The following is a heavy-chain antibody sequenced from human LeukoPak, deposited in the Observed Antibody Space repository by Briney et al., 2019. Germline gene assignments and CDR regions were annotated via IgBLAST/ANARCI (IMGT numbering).Heavy chain of an antibody. V-gene: IGHV4-59*12. CDR2: IYYSGST. CDR3: ARATRAARHFDY. D-gene: IGHD6-6*01. Sequence: SETLSLTCTVSGGSISSYYWSWIRQPPGKGLEWIGYIYYSGSTNYNPSLKSRVTISVDTSKNQFSLKLSSVTAADTAVYYCARATRAARHFDYWGQGTLVTVSS. CDR1: GGSISSYY. J-gene: IGHJ4*02.